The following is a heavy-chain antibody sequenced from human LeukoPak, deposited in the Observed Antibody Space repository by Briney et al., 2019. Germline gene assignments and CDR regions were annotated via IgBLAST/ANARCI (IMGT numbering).Heavy chain of an antibody. CDR1: GGSISSYY. V-gene: IGHV4-4*07. CDR2: IYTSGST. Sequence: SETLSLTCTVSGGSISSYYWSWIRQPAGKGLEWIGRIYTSGSTNYNPSLKSRVTISVDTSKNQFSLKLSSVTAADTAVYYCARQWGDYYDSSGYSFYFDYWGQGTLVTVSS. J-gene: IGHJ4*02. D-gene: IGHD3-22*01. CDR3: ARQWGDYYDSSGYSFYFDY.